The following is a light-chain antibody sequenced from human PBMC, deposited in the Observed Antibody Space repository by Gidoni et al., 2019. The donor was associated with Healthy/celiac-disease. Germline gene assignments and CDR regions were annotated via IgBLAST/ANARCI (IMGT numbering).Light chain of an antibody. CDR2: WAS. V-gene: IGKV4-1*01. J-gene: IGKJ1*01. CDR1: RSVLYGSNNKNY. Sequence: DIVMTQSPDSLAVSLGERATINCKPSRSVLYGSNNKNYLAWYQQKPGQPPKLLIYWASTRESGVPDRLSGSGSGTDFTLTISSLQAEDVAVYYCQQYYSTPPTFXXXTKVEIK. CDR3: QQYYSTPPT.